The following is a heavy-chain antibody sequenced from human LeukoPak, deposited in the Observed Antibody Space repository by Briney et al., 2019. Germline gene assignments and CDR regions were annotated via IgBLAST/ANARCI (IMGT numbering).Heavy chain of an antibody. CDR2: INHSGST. CDR3: ATTQQLWSTSDY. Sequence: PSETLSLTCAVYGGSFSGYYWSWIRQPPGKGLEWIGEINHSGSTNYNPSLKSRVTISVDTSKNQFSLKLSSVTAADTAVYYCATTQQLWSTSDYWGQETLVTVSS. V-gene: IGHV4-34*01. D-gene: IGHD5-18*01. CDR1: GGSFSGYY. J-gene: IGHJ4*02.